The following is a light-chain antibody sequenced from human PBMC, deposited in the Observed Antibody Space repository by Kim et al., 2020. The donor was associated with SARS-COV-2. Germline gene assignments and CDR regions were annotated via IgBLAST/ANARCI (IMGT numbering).Light chain of an antibody. CDR3: QSADRSGTYMV. J-gene: IGLJ2*01. Sequence: SYELTQSSSVSVSPGQTATITCSGDALPHQFAYWYQQKSGQAPVFIIYKNNERPLGIPERFSGSSSGTTVTLTISGVQPEDEADYYCQSADRSGTYMVFGGGTQLTVL. CDR2: KNN. V-gene: IGLV3-25*03. CDR1: ALPHQF.